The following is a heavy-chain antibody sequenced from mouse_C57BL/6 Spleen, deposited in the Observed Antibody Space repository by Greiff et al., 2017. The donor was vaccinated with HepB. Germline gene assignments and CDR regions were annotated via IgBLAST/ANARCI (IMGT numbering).Heavy chain of an antibody. Sequence: QVQLKESGPGLVAPSQSLSITCTVSGFSLTSYAISWVRQPPGKGLEWLGVIWTGGGNNNNSALQSRLSISKDNSKIQVFLKMNSLQTDDTARYYWARKKGTTDWYFDVWSKGTTVTVSS. CDR1: GFSLTSYA. J-gene: IGHJ1*03. D-gene: IGHD1-1*01. CDR2: IWTGGGN. V-gene: IGHV2-9-1*01. CDR3: ARKKGTTDWYFDV.